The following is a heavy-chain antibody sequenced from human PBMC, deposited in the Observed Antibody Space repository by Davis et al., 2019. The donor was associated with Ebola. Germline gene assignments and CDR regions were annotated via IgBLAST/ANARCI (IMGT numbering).Heavy chain of an antibody. J-gene: IGHJ4*02. CDR3: ARDIPFSSYDY. V-gene: IGHV3-21*01. CDR2: IGIDGVHM. CDR1: GFTFSSYT. Sequence: PAGSLSLSCAVSGFTFSSYTMTWVRQVPGKGLERVSSIGIDGVHMFYADSLTGRFTISRDNARNSLYLQINSLRDDDTAVYYCARDIPFSSYDYWGQGTLVTVSS. D-gene: IGHD5-12*01.